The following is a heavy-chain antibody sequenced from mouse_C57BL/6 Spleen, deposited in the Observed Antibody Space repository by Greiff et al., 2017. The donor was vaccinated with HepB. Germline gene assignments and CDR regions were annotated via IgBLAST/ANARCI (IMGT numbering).Heavy chain of an antibody. Sequence: EVMLVESGGGLVKPGGSLKLSCAASGFTFSDYGMHWVRQAPEKGLEWVAYISSGSSTIYYADTVKGRFTISRDNAKNTLFLQMTSLRSEDTAMYYCARTGYYGSSEFAYWGQGTLVTVSA. D-gene: IGHD1-1*01. J-gene: IGHJ3*01. CDR3: ARTGYYGSSEFAY. CDR2: ISSGSSTI. V-gene: IGHV5-17*01. CDR1: GFTFSDYG.